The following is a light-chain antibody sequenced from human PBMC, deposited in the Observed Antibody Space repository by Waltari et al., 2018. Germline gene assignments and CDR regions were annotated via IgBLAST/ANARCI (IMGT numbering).Light chain of an antibody. CDR2: LAS. CDR3: MQALQTPPT. J-gene: IGKJ1*01. Sequence: DIVLTQSPLSMPVTPGEPASIYCRSSRSLLHSNGYNYLGWYLQKPGQSPQLLIYLASSRASGVPDRFSGSGSDTDFTLKISRVEAEDVGVYYCMQALQTPPTFGQGTKVEIK. V-gene: IGKV2-28*01. CDR1: RSLLHSNGYNY.